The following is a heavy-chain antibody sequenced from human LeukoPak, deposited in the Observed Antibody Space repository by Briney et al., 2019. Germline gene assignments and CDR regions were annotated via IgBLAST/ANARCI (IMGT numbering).Heavy chain of an antibody. J-gene: IGHJ6*02. V-gene: IGHV3-30*03. Sequence: PGRSLRLSCAASGFTFSSYGMHWVRQAPGKGLEWVAVISYDGSNKYYADSVKGRFTISRDNSKNTLYLQMNSLRAEDTAMYYCARDASIAARPGGGGYYGMDVWGQGTTVTVSS. D-gene: IGHD6-6*01. CDR3: ARDASIAARPGGGGYYGMDV. CDR2: ISYDGSNK. CDR1: GFTFSSYG.